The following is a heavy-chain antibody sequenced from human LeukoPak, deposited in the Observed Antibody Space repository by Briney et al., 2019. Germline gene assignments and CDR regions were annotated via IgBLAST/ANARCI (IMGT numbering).Heavy chain of an antibody. CDR2: INSDGSST. CDR1: GFTFSSYW. V-gene: IGHV3-74*01. CDR3: ARDLSYHYDSSDATLDY. Sequence: GGSLRLSCAASGFTFSSYWMHWVRQAPGKGLVWVSRINSDGSSTSYADSVKGRLTISRDNAKNTLYLQMNSLRAEDTAVYYCARDLSYHYDSSDATLDYWGQGTLVTVSS. D-gene: IGHD3-22*01. J-gene: IGHJ4*02.